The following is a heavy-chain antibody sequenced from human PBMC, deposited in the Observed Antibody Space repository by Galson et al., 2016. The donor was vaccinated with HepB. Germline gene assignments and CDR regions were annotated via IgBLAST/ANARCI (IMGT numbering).Heavy chain of an antibody. CDR2: ISSNGGNT. V-gene: IGHV3-64D*06. J-gene: IGHJ4*02. D-gene: IGHD2-15*01. CDR3: VRLGYCSGGSCYYDY. CDR1: GFTFSGYA. Sequence: SLRLSCAASGFTFSGYAMHWVRQAPRKGLEFVSAISSNGGNTYYADSVKGRFTISRDNSKNTLYLQMSSLRAEDTAVYYCVRLGYCSGGSCYYDYWGQETLVTVSS.